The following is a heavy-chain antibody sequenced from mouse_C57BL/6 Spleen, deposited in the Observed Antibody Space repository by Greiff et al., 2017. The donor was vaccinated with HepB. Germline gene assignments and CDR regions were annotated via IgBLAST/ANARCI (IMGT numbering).Heavy chain of an antibody. J-gene: IGHJ1*03. V-gene: IGHV1-39*01. CDR1: GYSFTDYN. CDR2: INPNYGTT. D-gene: IGHD1-1*01. Sequence: EVKLQESGPELVKPGASVKISCKASGYSFTDYNMNWVKQSNGKSLEWIGVINPNYGTTSYNQKFKGKATLTVDQSSSTAYMQLNSLTSEDSAVYYCARNYYGSNYWYFDVWGTGTTVTVSS. CDR3: ARNYYGSNYWYFDV.